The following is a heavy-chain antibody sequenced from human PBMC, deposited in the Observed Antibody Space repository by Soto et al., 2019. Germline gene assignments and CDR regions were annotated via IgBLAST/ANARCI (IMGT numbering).Heavy chain of an antibody. V-gene: IGHV6-1*01. Sequence: SQTLSLTCAISGDSVSSNSAAWIWIRQSPSRGLEWLGRTYYKSKWNTDYALSVKSRITISLDTSQNLFSLDLDSVTPEDTAVYYCAGVTWFRGLDVWGQGTPVTVSS. CDR3: AGVTWFRGLDV. D-gene: IGHD3-10*01. J-gene: IGHJ6*02. CDR1: GDSVSSNSAA. CDR2: TYYKSKWNT.